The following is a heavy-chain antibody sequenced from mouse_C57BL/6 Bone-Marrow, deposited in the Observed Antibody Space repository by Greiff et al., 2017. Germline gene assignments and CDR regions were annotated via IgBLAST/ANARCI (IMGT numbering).Heavy chain of an antibody. CDR1: GFTFSSYG. CDR2: ISSGGSYT. CDR3: ARHGGLDY. D-gene: IGHD1-1*02. Sequence: EVMLVESGGDLVKPGGSLKLSCAASGFTFSSYGMSWVRQTPDKRLEWVATISSGGSYTYYPDSVKGRFTISRYNAKNTLYLQMSSLKSEDTAMYYCARHGGLDYWGQGTTLTVSS. V-gene: IGHV5-6*01. J-gene: IGHJ2*01.